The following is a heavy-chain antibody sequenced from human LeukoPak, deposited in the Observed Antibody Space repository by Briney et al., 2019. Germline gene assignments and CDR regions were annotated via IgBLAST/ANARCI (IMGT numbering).Heavy chain of an antibody. CDR2: IYTSGST. Sequence: PSETLSLTCTVSGGSISSYYWSWIRQPAGKGLEWIGRIYTSGSTNYNPSLSSRVTISVDTSKNQFSLKLSSVTAEDTAVYYCARSVRNPGYYFDYWGQGTLVTVSS. D-gene: IGHD3-10*01. J-gene: IGHJ4*02. CDR3: ARSVRNPGYYFDY. V-gene: IGHV4-4*07. CDR1: GGSISSYY.